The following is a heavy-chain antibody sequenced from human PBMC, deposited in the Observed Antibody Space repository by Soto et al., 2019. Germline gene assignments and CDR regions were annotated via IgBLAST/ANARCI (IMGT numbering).Heavy chain of an antibody. Sequence: GGSLRLSCAASGFTFSDHYMDWVRQAPGKGLEWVGRIRSKANSYATAYAASVKGRFTISRDDSKNTAYLQMNSLKTEDTAVYYCTRHNLNVLRFLESFDPWGQGTLVTVSS. CDR1: GFTFSDHY. J-gene: IGHJ5*02. CDR3: TRHNLNVLRFLESFDP. D-gene: IGHD3-3*01. V-gene: IGHV3-73*01. CDR2: IRSKANSYAT.